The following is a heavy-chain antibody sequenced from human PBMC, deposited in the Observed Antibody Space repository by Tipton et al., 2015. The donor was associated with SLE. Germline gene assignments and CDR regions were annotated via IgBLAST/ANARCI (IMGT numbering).Heavy chain of an antibody. CDR1: GFTFSSYW. CDR3: AKTGVEAARHYFDY. Sequence: SLRLSCAASGFTFSSYWMSWVRQAPGKGLEWVANIKQDGSEKYYVDSVKGRFTISRDNAKNSLYLQMNSLRAEDTAVYYCAKTGVEAARHYFDYWGQGTLVTVSS. J-gene: IGHJ4*02. D-gene: IGHD6-6*01. CDR2: IKQDGSEK. V-gene: IGHV3-7*01.